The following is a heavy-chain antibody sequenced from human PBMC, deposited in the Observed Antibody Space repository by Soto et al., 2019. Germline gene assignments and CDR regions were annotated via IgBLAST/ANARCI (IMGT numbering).Heavy chain of an antibody. D-gene: IGHD3-22*01. Sequence: PGGSLRLSCVASGFTFNNAWMNWVRQAPGKGLEWVGRIKSKTDGGTTDYAALVKGRFTISRDDSKTTLYLQMNGLKTEDTAVYYCTTAENYYDSSYFDYWGQGTLVTVSS. J-gene: IGHJ4*02. CDR2: IKSKTDGGTT. CDR3: TTAENYYDSSYFDY. V-gene: IGHV3-15*01. CDR1: GFTFNNAW.